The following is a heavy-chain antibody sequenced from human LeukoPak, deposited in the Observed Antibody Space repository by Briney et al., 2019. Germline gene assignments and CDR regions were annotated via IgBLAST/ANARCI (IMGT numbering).Heavy chain of an antibody. CDR1: GGTFSSYA. D-gene: IGHD3-22*01. J-gene: IGHJ4*02. Sequence: VASVKVSCKASGGTFSSYAISWVRQAPGQGLEWMGGIIPIFGTANYAQKFQGRVTITADESTSTAYMELSSLRSEDTAVYYCARGVTYYYDSSGYYHFDYWGQGTLVTVSS. CDR3: ARGVTYYYDSSGYYHFDY. CDR2: IIPIFGTA. V-gene: IGHV1-69*13.